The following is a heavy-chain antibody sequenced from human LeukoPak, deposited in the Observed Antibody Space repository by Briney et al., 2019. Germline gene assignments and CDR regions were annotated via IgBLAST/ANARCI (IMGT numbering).Heavy chain of an antibody. J-gene: IGHJ6*02. D-gene: IGHD3-22*01. CDR2: ISGSGGDT. Sequence: GGSLRLSCAASGLTFSSFPMVWIRQAPGKGLEGVSSISGSGGDTYYQDSVKGRFTISRDNSKNTVYLQMNSLRAEDTAVYCCAKILGHDSSGYYYYGMDVWGQGTTVIVSS. CDR1: GLTFSSFP. V-gene: IGHV3-23*01. CDR3: AKILGHDSSGYYYYGMDV.